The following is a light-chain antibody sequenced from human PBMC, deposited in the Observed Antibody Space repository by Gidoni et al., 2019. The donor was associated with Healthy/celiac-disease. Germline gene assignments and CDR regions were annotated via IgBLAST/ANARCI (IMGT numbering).Light chain of an antibody. CDR2: KDS. J-gene: IGLJ1*01. V-gene: IGLV3-25*03. CDR3: QSADSSSYV. Sequence: SYELTQPTSVSLSPGQAARDTCSGDALPKQYAYWYQQQPGKAPVLVIDKDSERPSGLPERFSGSSSGTTVTLTISGVQAEDDADYYCQSADSSSYVFGTGTKVTVL. CDR1: ALPKQY.